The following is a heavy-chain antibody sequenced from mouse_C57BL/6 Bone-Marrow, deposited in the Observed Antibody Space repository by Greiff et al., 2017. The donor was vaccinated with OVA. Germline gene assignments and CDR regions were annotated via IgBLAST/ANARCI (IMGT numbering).Heavy chain of an antibody. J-gene: IGHJ2*01. D-gene: IGHD1-1*01. CDR1: GFTFSNYW. CDR3: TVAYYYGSSFFDY. V-gene: IGHV6-3*01. Sequence: EVKVVESGGGLVQPGGSMKLSCVASGFTFSNYWMNWVRQSPEKGLEWVAQIRLKSDNYATHYAESVKGRFTISRDDSKSSVYLQMSNLRAEDTGIYYCTVAYYYGSSFFDYWGQGTTLTVSS. CDR2: IRLKSDNYAT.